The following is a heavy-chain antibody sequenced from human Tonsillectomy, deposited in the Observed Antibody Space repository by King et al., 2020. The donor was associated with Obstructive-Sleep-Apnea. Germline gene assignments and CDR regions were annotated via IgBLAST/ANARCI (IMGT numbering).Heavy chain of an antibody. Sequence: QLVQSGAEVKKPGSSVKVSCKASGGTFSSYAISWVRQAHGQGLEWMGGIIPILDIANYPQKFQGRVTITADKSTSTAYMELSSLRSEDTAVYYCVRDYYDSSGYYPSYFDYWAQGTLVTVSS. D-gene: IGHD3-22*01. J-gene: IGHJ4*02. V-gene: IGHV1-69*04. CDR2: IIPILDIA. CDR1: GGTFSSYA. CDR3: VRDYYDSSGYYPSYFDY.